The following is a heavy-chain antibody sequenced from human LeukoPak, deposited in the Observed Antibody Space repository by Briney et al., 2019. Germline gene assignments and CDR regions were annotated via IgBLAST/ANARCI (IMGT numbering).Heavy chain of an antibody. CDR3: ARGKSVEMATMVDY. D-gene: IGHD5-24*01. Sequence: GGSLRLSCAASGFTFSSYSMNWVRQAPGKGLEWVSSISSSSSYIYYADSVKGRFTISRDNAKNSLYLQMNSLRAEDTAVYYCARGKSVEMATMVDYWGQGTLVTASS. V-gene: IGHV3-21*01. CDR2: ISSSSSYI. CDR1: GFTFSSYS. J-gene: IGHJ4*02.